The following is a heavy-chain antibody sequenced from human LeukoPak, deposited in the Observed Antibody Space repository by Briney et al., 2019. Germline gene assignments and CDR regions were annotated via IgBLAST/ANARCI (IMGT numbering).Heavy chain of an antibody. CDR1: GFTFSSYG. CDR2: IKQDGSEK. D-gene: IGHD3-10*01. J-gene: IGHJ4*02. Sequence: GGSLRLSCAASGFTFSSYGMHWVRQAPGKGLEWVANIKQDGSEKYYVDSVKGRFAISRDNAKNSLYLQMNSLRAEDTAVYYCARDGITMVRGVTALDYWGQGTLVTVSS. CDR3: ARDGITMVRGVTALDY. V-gene: IGHV3-7*01.